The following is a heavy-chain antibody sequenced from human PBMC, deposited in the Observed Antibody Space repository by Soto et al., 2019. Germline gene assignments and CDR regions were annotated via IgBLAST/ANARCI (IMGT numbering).Heavy chain of an antibody. Sequence: GGSLRLSCAASGFTFSSYWMSWVRQAPGKGLEWVANIKQDGSEKYYVDSVKGRFTISRDNAKNSLYLQMNSLRAEDTAVYYCARETSITIFGVVIGHNWFDHWGQGTLVTVSS. J-gene: IGHJ5*02. V-gene: IGHV3-7*01. CDR3: ARETSITIFGVVIGHNWFDH. CDR2: IKQDGSEK. CDR1: GFTFSSYW. D-gene: IGHD3-3*01.